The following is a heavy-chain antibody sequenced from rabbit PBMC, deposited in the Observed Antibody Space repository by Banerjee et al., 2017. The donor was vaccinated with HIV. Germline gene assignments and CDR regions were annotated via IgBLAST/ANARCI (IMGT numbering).Heavy chain of an antibody. J-gene: IGHJ4*01. V-gene: IGHV1S45*01. Sequence: QEQLEESGGDLVKPEGSLTLTCTASGLSFSSSYWICWVRQAPGKGLEWIACIYAGSRGTTSYASWAKRRFTISKPSSTTVSLQMTTLTAADTATYFCARDGSRSAYYIPYSFALWDPRTLLTV. CDR2: IYAGSRGTT. CDR3: ARDGSRSAYYIPYSFAL. D-gene: IGHD1-1*01. CDR1: GLSFSSSYW.